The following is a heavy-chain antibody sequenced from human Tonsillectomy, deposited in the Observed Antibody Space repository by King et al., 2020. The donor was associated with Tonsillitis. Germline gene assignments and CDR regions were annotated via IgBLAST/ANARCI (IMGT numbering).Heavy chain of an antibody. D-gene: IGHD2/OR15-2a*01. CDR1: GFTFSEYW. CDR2: IRKDGSEK. J-gene: IGHJ3*02. V-gene: IGHV3-7*01. Sequence: VQLVESGGGLVQPGGSLRLSCAASGFTFSEYWMTWVRQAPGKGLEWVANIRKDGSEKNYVDSVKGRFTIYRDNDRNSLYLQMNSLRAEDTATYHCATGCSLCDSTPIYCVAFHIGGQRTTVTV. CDR3: ATGCSLCDSTPIYCVAFHI.